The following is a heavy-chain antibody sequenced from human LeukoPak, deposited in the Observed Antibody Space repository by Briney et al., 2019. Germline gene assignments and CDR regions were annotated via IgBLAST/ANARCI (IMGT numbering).Heavy chain of an antibody. V-gene: IGHV3-21*01. D-gene: IGHD5-18*01. Sequence: GGSLRLSCAASGFTFSSYSMNWVRQAPGKGLEWVSFISSSSSYIYYADSVKGRFTISRDNAKNSLYLQMNSLRAEDTAVYYCARDGRVGGYSYGLDYWGQGALVTVSS. CDR2: ISSSSSYI. J-gene: IGHJ4*02. CDR1: GFTFSSYS. CDR3: ARDGRVGGYSYGLDY.